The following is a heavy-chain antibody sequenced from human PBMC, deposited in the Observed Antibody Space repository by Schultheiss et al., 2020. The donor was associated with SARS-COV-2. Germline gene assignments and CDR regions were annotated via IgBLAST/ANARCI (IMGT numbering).Heavy chain of an antibody. D-gene: IGHD2-2*01. CDR3: ARDIVVPAAGYGMDV. CDR1: GGSISSSSYY. V-gene: IGHV4-39*07. CDR2: IYHSGST. Sequence: SETLSLTCTVSGGSISSSSYYWGWIRQPPGKGLEWIGSIYHSGSTNYNPFLKSRVTISVDTSKNQFSLKLSSVTAADTAVYYCARDIVVPAAGYGMDVWGQGTTVTVSS. J-gene: IGHJ6*02.